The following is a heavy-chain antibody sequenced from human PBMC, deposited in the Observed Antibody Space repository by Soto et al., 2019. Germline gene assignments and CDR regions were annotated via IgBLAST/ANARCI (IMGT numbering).Heavy chain of an antibody. CDR3: ARSRIGYGSWYFDL. J-gene: IGHJ2*01. CDR2: YLPLFNSS. V-gene: IGHV1-69*01. CDR1: GGAFSSYA. D-gene: IGHD3-10*01. Sequence: QVQLVQSGADVKKPGSSVKVSCKASGGAFSSYAISWVRQAPGQGLEWMGGYLPLFNSSNYAQKFQGRVTITADEPTSTAYMELSNLTSEDTAVYYFARSRIGYGSWYFDLWCRGTLITVS.